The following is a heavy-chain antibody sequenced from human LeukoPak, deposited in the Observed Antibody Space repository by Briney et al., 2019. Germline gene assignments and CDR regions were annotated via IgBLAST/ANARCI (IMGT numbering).Heavy chain of an antibody. J-gene: IGHJ4*02. CDR1: GYTFTNFG. D-gene: IGHD6-6*01. CDR3: ARESPSLYSSSSVFDY. Sequence: GASVKVSCKTSGYTFTNFGINWVRQAPGQGLEWMEWISTYNGNTNYAQKLQGRVTMTTDTSTSTAYMELRSLRSDDTAVYYCARESPSLYSSSSVFDYWGQGTLVTVSS. CDR2: ISTYNGNT. V-gene: IGHV1-18*01.